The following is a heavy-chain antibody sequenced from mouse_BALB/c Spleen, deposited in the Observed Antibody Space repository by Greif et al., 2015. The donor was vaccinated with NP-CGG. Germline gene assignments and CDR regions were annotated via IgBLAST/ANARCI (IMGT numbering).Heavy chain of an antibody. Sequence: VQLVESGPGLVAPSQSLSITCTVSGFSLTSYGVHWVRQPPGKGLEWLVVIWSDGSTTYNSALKSRLSISKDNSKSQVFLKMNSLQTDDTAMYYCARNYDGYPHYYAMDYWGQGTSVTVSS. CDR1: GFSLTSYG. CDR2: IWSDGST. V-gene: IGHV2-6*02. D-gene: IGHD2-3*01. CDR3: ARNYDGYPHYYAMDY. J-gene: IGHJ4*01.